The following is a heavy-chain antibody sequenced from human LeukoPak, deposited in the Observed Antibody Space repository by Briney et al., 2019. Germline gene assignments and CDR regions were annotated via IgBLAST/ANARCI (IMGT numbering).Heavy chain of an antibody. Sequence: GESLKISCKGSGYGFTSYWIGWVRQMPGKGLEWMGIIYPGDSDTRYSPSFQGQVTISADKSISTAYLQWSSLKASDTAMYYCATSEYYYDSSGYQADAFDIWGQGTMVTVSS. CDR3: ATSEYYYDSSGYQADAFDI. D-gene: IGHD3-22*01. CDR2: IYPGDSDT. CDR1: GYGFTSYW. J-gene: IGHJ3*02. V-gene: IGHV5-51*01.